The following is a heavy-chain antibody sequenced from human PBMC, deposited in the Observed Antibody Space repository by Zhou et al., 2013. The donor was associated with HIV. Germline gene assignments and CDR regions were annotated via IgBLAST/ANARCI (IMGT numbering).Heavy chain of an antibody. Sequence: QVQLVQSGAEVRKPGSSVKVSCKASGGTVTRHAINWVRQAPGQGLEWMGGIIPIFQTPNYPQKFQGRLSITTDESTSTAYLELSSLKSEDTAVYYCARRQPWGHMDVWGNGTTVIVSS. CDR3: ARRQPWGHMDV. V-gene: IGHV1-69*05. D-gene: IGHD7-27*01. J-gene: IGHJ6*03. CDR2: IIPIFQTP. CDR1: GGTVTRHA.